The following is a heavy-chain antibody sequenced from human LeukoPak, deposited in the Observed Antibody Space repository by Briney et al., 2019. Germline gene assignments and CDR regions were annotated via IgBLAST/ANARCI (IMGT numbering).Heavy chain of an antibody. CDR3: AREVYSSTWFDL. J-gene: IGHJ4*02. CDR1: GFTLNTNY. V-gene: IGHV3-66*01. D-gene: IGHD6-13*01. Sequence: GGSLSLSCAASGFTLNTNYMNWVRQVPGKGLEWVSVIYAGGNTYYADSVKERFTISRDNSRNTLYLQMNSLRGDDTAVYYCAREVYSSTWFDLWGQGILVTVSS. CDR2: IYAGGNT.